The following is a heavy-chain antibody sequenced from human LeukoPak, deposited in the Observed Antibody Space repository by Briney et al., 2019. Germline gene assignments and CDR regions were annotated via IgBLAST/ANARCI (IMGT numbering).Heavy chain of an antibody. Sequence: GGSLRLSCAASGFTFSSYWMHWVRQAPGKGLVWVSRINSDGSSTSYADSVKGRFTISRDNAKNTLYLQMNSLRAEDTAVYYCARGDTAMEETMDYWGQGTLVTVSS. D-gene: IGHD5-18*01. CDR3: ARGDTAMEETMDY. V-gene: IGHV3-74*01. CDR2: INSDGSST. J-gene: IGHJ4*02. CDR1: GFTFSSYW.